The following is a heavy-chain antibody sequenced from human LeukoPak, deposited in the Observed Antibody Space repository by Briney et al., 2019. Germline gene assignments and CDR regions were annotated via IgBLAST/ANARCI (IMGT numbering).Heavy chain of an antibody. Sequence: HPGGSLRLSCAGSGFIFTNYAMNWVRQAPGKGLEWVSSVGASGANTFYADSVKGRFTISRDNSKNALFLQMNSLRVDDTALYYCAIGQLWSPSHWGQGALVTVSS. CDR1: GFIFTNYA. J-gene: IGHJ4*02. CDR2: VGASGANT. V-gene: IGHV3-23*01. CDR3: AIGQLWSPSH. D-gene: IGHD5-24*01.